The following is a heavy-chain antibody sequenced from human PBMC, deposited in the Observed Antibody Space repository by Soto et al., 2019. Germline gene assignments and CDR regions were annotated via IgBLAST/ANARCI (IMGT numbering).Heavy chain of an antibody. CDR1: GGSFSGYY. CDR3: ARGHSGYDQYFDY. J-gene: IGHJ4*02. CDR2: INHSGST. V-gene: IGHV4-34*01. Sequence: PSETLSLTCAVYGGSFSGYYWIWIRQPPGKGLEWIGEINHSGSTNYNPSLKSRVTISVDTSKNQFSLKLSSVTAADTAVYYCARGHSGYDQYFDYWGQGTLVTVSS. D-gene: IGHD5-12*01.